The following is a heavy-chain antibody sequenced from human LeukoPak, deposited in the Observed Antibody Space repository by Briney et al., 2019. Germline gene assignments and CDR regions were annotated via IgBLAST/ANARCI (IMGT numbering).Heavy chain of an antibody. J-gene: IGHJ3*02. CDR2: ISTSGST. D-gene: IGHD3-10*01. V-gene: IGHV4-61*02. Sequence: SQTLSLTCTVSGGSINSGTYYWSWIRQPAGKGLEWIGRISTSGSTNYNPSLKSRITISVDTSKNQFSLKLSSATAADTAVYYFARGPGVTNDAFDIWGQGTMVTVSS. CDR3: ARGPGVTNDAFDI. CDR1: GGSINSGTYY.